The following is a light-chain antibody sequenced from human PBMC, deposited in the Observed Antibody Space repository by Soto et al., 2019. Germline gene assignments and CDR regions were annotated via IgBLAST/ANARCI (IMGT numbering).Light chain of an antibody. CDR2: DVN. V-gene: IGLV2-14*01. Sequence: QSALTQPASVSGSPGQSITLSCTGTSSDIGGYDYVSWDQRHPGKAPKLIIYDVNNPPSGVSNRFSGSKSGNTASLTISGLQADDEADYYCTSYASGSSHVVCGGGTKLPVL. CDR1: SSDIGGYDY. J-gene: IGLJ2*01. CDR3: TSYASGSSHVV.